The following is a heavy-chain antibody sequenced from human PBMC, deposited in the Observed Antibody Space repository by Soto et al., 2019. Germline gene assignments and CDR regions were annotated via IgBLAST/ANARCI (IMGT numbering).Heavy chain of an antibody. J-gene: IGHJ5*02. CDR1: GGSIRSGGYY. D-gene: IGHD3-9*01. CDR3: ARGYYDNSRWFDP. CDR2: IYYSGST. V-gene: IGHV4-31*03. Sequence: QVQLQESGPGLVKPSQTLSLTCTVSGGSIRSGGYYWSWIRQHPGKGLEWIGYIYYSGSTSYNPSLKSRVTISVDTSKNQFFLELSSVTAADTAVYYCARGYYDNSRWFDPWGQGTLVTVSS.